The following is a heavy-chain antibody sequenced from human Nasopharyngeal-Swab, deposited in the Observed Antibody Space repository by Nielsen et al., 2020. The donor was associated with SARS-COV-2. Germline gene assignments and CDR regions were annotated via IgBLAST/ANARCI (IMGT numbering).Heavy chain of an antibody. CDR3: ARDAPEGYYYGSGSYYKQAFDI. J-gene: IGHJ3*02. CDR2: IWYDGSNK. Sequence: VRQAPGKGLERVAVIWYDGSNKYYADSVKGRFTISRDNAKNSLYLQMNSLRAEDTAVYYCARDAPEGYYYGSGSYYKQAFDIWGQGTMVTVSS. D-gene: IGHD3-10*01. V-gene: IGHV3-33*01.